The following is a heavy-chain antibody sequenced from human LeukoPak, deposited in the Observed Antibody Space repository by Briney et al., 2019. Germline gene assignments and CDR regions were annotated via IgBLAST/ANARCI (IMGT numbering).Heavy chain of an antibody. D-gene: IGHD3-3*01. CDR3: ASFDFTQAKYYYGKNV. CDR2: ISSSGEKI. CDR1: GLNFKIYS. V-gene: IGHV3-48*02. J-gene: IGHJ6*02. Sequence: GGSLRLSCAASGLNFKIYSMNWVRQAPGKGLEWISYISSSGEKIDYADSVKGRFIISRDNAKNSLHLQMNSLRDEDTAVYYCASFDFTQAKYYYGKNVWGQGTTVTVS.